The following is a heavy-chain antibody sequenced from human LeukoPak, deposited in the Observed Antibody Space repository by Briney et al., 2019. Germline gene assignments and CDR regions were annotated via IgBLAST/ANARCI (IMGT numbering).Heavy chain of an antibody. CDR2: LSHDGNNE. V-gene: IGHV3-30*18. CDR1: GFMFSTYG. CDR3: AKDNYYGSSAVIDY. D-gene: IGHD3-22*01. Sequence: AGGSLRLSCAASGFMFSTYGMHWVRQAPGKGLEWVAALSHDGNNEFYADSVKGRFTISRDNSKSTLYLQMNSLRAGDTATFYCAKDNYYGSSAVIDYWGQGALVTVSS. J-gene: IGHJ4*02.